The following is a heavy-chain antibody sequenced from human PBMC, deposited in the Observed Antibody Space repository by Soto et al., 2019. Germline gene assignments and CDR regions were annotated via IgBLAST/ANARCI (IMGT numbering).Heavy chain of an antibody. CDR2: ISGSGGST. V-gene: IGHV3-23*01. Sequence: SGGSLRLSCAASGFTFSSYAMSWVRQAPGKGLEWVSAISGSGGSTYYADSVKGRFTISRDNSKNTLYLQMNSLRAEDTAVYYCAKDQSPNIVLVPASAPGTTPCWGQGTLVTVSS. J-gene: IGHJ4*02. CDR3: AKDQSPNIVLVPASAPGTTPC. CDR1: GFTFSSYA. D-gene: IGHD2-2*01.